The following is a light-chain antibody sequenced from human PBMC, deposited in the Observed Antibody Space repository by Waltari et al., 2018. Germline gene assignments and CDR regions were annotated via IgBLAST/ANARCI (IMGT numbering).Light chain of an antibody. CDR3: QKYGTLPAT. V-gene: IGKV3-20*01. J-gene: IGKJ1*01. CDR1: QSVSSSY. Sequence: EIVLTQSPGTLSLSPGERATLSCRASQSVSSSYLAWYQQKPGQAPRLLIYGASSRATGIPDRFSGSGSGTDFTLTISRLEPEDFAVYYCQKYGTLPATFGQGTKVQMK. CDR2: GAS.